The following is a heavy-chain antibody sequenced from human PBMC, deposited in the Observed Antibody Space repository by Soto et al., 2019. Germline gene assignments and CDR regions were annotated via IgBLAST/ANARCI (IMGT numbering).Heavy chain of an antibody. V-gene: IGHV3-30*18. CDR3: AKDRAHVVVPAAIDY. Sequence: VQLVESGGGVVQPGRSLRLSCAASGFTFSSYGMHWVRQAPGKGLEWVAVISYDGSNKYYADSVKGRFTISRDNSKNTLYLQMNSLRAEDTAVYYCAKDRAHVVVPAAIDYWGQGTLVTVSS. CDR1: GFTFSSYG. J-gene: IGHJ4*02. D-gene: IGHD2-2*01. CDR2: ISYDGSNK.